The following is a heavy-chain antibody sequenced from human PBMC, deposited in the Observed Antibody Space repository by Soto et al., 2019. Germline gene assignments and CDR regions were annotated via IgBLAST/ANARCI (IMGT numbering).Heavy chain of an antibody. CDR2: INHSGST. CDR1: GGSFSGYY. CDR3: ARVDSSGWYFGY. J-gene: IGHJ4*02. V-gene: IGHV4-34*01. Sequence: SETLSLTCAVYGGSFSGYYWSWIRQPPGKGLEWIGEINHSGSTNYNPSLKSRVTISVDTSKNQFSLKLSSVSAADTAVYYCARVDSSGWYFGYWGQGTLVTVSS. D-gene: IGHD6-19*01.